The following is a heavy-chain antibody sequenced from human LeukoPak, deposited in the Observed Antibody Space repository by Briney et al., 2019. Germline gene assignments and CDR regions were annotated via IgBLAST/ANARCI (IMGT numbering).Heavy chain of an antibody. D-gene: IGHD3-9*01. CDR3: ARIPHGLNFDWLLNYFDY. V-gene: IGHV3-21*01. Sequence: GGSLRLSCAASGFTFGSYSLNWVRQAPGKGLEWVSSISSGSTYIYYADSVKGRFTISRDNTKNSLYLQMNSLRAEDTAVYYCARIPHGLNFDWLLNYFDYWGQGTLVTVSS. CDR2: ISSGSTYI. CDR1: GFTFGSYS. J-gene: IGHJ4*02.